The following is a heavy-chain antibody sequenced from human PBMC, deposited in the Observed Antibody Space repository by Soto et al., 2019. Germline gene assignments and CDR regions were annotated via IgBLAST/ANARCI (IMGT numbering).Heavy chain of an antibody. J-gene: IGHJ4*02. CDR2: IKGDGSDI. D-gene: IGHD3-3*02. Sequence: RSLRLDCGASGFAVRISLMHWVRQAPGKGLVWVSRIKGDGSDIAYAGSVKGRFTISRDNAKNTLYLQMDNLRADDTAVYYCTRHFRDYWGLGTLVTVSS. CDR1: GFAVRISL. CDR3: TRHFRDY. V-gene: IGHV3-74*03.